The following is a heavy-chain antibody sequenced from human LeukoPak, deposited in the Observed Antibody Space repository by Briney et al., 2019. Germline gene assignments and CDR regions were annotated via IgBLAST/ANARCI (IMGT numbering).Heavy chain of an antibody. D-gene: IGHD5-12*01. V-gene: IGHV3-23*01. CDR1: SFIFSRYA. Sequence: GGSLRLSCAASSFIFSRYAMSGVRQAPGKGLEWVSTITGSTNRTYYADSVKGRFTISRDNSKNTVYLQMNSVRAEDTALYYSAKEASNSGWPLFDYWGQGTLVTASS. CDR3: AKEASNSGWPLFDY. CDR2: ITGSTNRT. J-gene: IGHJ4*02.